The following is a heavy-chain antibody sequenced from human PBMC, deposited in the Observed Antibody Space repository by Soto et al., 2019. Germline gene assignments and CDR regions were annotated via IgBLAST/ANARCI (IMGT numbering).Heavy chain of an antibody. D-gene: IGHD3-10*01. V-gene: IGHV5-10-1*01. CDR3: ASRQYYYGSGSTDYYYLYGMDV. CDR1: GYSFTSYW. CDR2: IDPSDSYT. Sequence: GESLKISCKGSGYSFTSYWISWVRQMPGKGLEWMGRIDPSDSYTNYSPSFQGHVTISADKSISTAYLQWSSLKASDTAMYYCASRQYYYGSGSTDYYYLYGMDVWGQGTTVTVSS. J-gene: IGHJ6*02.